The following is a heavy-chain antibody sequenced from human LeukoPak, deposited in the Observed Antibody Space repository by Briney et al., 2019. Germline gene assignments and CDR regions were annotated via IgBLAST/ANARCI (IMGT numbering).Heavy chain of an antibody. Sequence: GGSLRLSCSASGFTFSDYDMNWVRQAPGKGLEWVSSISGLSTHIYYGDSMKGRFSISSDNAKKSVYLQMNSLGVEDTAIYYCGRAFPPLRTSSAGDLWGQGILVTVSS. CDR2: ISGLSTHI. CDR3: GRAFPPLRTSSAGDL. CDR1: GFTFSDYD. J-gene: IGHJ4*02. D-gene: IGHD3-16*01. V-gene: IGHV3-69-1*02.